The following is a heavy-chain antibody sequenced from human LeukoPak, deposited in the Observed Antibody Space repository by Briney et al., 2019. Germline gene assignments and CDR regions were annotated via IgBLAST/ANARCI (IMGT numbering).Heavy chain of an antibody. V-gene: IGHV1-2*02. CDR1: GYTFTDYY. J-gene: IGHJ4*02. D-gene: IGHD6-19*01. CDR2: INPNSGGT. Sequence: ASVKVSCKTSGYTFTDYYMHWVRQAPGQGLEWMGWINPNSGGTNYAQKFQGRVTMTRDTSISTAYMELSSLRSDDTAVYYCARGGSGWYYDFDYWGQGTLVTVSS. CDR3: ARGGSGWYYDFDY.